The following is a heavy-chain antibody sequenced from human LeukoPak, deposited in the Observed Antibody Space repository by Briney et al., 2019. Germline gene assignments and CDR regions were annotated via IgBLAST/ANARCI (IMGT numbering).Heavy chain of an antibody. Sequence: SVKVSCKASGYTFTGYYMHWVRQAPGQGLEWMGGIIPIFGTANYAQKFQGRVTITADKSTSTAYMELSSLRSEDTAVYYCARDNPIYSSSSTWFDPWGQGTLVTVSS. CDR2: IIPIFGTA. CDR1: GYTFTGYY. CDR3: ARDNPIYSSSSTWFDP. J-gene: IGHJ5*02. V-gene: IGHV1-69*06. D-gene: IGHD6-6*01.